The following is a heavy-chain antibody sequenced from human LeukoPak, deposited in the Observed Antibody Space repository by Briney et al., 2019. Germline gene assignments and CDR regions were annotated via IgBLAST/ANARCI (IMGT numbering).Heavy chain of an antibody. J-gene: IGHJ4*02. CDR2: TYYRSKWYN. D-gene: IGHD1-26*01. CDR3: AREREHSFDY. V-gene: IGHV6-1*01. Sequence: SQTLSLTCAISGDSVSSNSVARNWIRQTPSRGLEWLGRTYYRSKWYNDYAVSVKSRITINADTSKNQFSLQLNSVSPEDTAVYYCAREREHSFDYWGQGTLVTVSS. CDR1: GDSVSSNSVA.